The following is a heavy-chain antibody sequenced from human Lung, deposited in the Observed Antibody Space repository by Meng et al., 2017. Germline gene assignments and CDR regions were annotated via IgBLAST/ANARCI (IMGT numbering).Heavy chain of an antibody. V-gene: IGHV4-34*02. J-gene: IGHJ4*02. CDR3: ARGPTTMAHDFDY. Sequence: QLPQWAPGLLHPSETLSHTRVVSGGSVSDYDWSWIRHPPGKGLEWIGEINHSGSTNYNPSLESRATISVDTSQNNLSLKLSSVTAADSAVYYCARGPTTMAHDFDYWGQGTLVTVSS. D-gene: IGHD4-11*01. CDR1: GGSVSDYD. CDR2: INHSGST.